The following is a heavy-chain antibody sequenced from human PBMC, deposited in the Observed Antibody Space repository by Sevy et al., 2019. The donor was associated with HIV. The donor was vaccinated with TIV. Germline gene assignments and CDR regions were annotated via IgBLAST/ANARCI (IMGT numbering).Heavy chain of an antibody. D-gene: IGHD3-10*01. J-gene: IGHJ6*02. CDR3: AAAVRGASIGGNYYYYGMDV. Sequence: ASVKVSCKASGFTFPSSAVQWVRQARGQRLEWIGWIGVGSGNTNCAQKFQERVTIARDMSTSTAYMELSSLRSEDTAVYYCAAAVRGASIGGNYYYYGMDVWGQGTTVTVSS. V-gene: IGHV1-58*01. CDR2: IGVGSGNT. CDR1: GFTFPSSA.